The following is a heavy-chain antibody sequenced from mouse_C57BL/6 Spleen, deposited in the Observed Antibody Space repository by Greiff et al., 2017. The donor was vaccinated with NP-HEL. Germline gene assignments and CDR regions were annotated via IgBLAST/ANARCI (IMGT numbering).Heavy chain of an antibody. J-gene: IGHJ1*03. V-gene: IGHV1-59*01. CDR3: ARPYYYGSRYFDV. CDR2: IDPSDSYT. CDR1: GYTFTSYW. D-gene: IGHD1-1*01. Sequence: QVQLQQPGAELVRPGTSVKLSCKASGYTFTSYWMHWVKQRPGQGLEWIGVIDPSDSYTNYNQKFKGKATLTVDTSSSTAYMQLSSLTSEDSAVYYCARPYYYGSRYFDVWGTGTTVTVSS.